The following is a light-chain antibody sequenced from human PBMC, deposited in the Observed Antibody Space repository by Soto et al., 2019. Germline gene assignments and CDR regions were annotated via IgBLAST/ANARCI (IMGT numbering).Light chain of an antibody. CDR1: QTLSTN. Sequence: IVMTQSPATLSVSPGERATLSCRASQTLSTNLAWYQQKPGQAPRLLMFRTSSRATGFPARFSGSGSGTEFNLTISSLQSEDFGVYYRQQYNNWPRATFGGGTKVDIK. CDR2: RTS. J-gene: IGKJ4*01. V-gene: IGKV3-15*01. CDR3: QQYNNWPRAT.